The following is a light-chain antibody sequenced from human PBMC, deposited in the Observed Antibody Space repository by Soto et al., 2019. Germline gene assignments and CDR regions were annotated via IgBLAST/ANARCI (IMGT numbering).Light chain of an antibody. Sequence: DIQMTQSPSTLSASVGDRVNMTCRASQNIGSWVAWYQQQPGKGPKFLINKVSNLESGVPSRISGSGSGTKFTRTTSSLQVDACATSNCLGFSSFPWRFGQGTKVDIK. CDR3: LGFSSFPWR. CDR1: QNIGSW. CDR2: KVS. J-gene: IGKJ1*01. V-gene: IGKV1-5*03.